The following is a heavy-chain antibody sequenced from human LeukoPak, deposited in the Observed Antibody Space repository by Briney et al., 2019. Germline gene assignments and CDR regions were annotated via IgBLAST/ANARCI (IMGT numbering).Heavy chain of an antibody. CDR3: ARGPRLQFLEWFNYGMDV. Sequence: ASVKLSCKASGYTFTGYYMHWVRQAPGQGLEWMVWINPNSGGTNYAQKFQGWVTMTRDTSISTAYMELSRLSSDDTAVYYCARGPRLQFLEWFNYGMDVWGQGTTVTVSS. CDR2: INPNSGGT. V-gene: IGHV1-2*04. D-gene: IGHD3-3*01. J-gene: IGHJ6*02. CDR1: GYTFTGYY.